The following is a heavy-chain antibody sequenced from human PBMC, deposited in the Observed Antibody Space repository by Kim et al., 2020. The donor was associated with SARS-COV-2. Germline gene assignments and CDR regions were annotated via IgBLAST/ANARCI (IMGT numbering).Heavy chain of an antibody. Sequence: SETLSLTCAVYGGSFSGYYWSWIRQAPGKGLEWIGEINHSGSTNYNPSLKSRVTISVDTSKNQFSLKLSSVTAADTAVYYCARRRIVVVPAAPDWFDPWG. CDR3: ARRRIVVVPAAPDWFDP. D-gene: IGHD2-2*01. CDR1: GGSFSGYY. CDR2: INHSGST. J-gene: IGHJ5*02. V-gene: IGHV4-34*01.